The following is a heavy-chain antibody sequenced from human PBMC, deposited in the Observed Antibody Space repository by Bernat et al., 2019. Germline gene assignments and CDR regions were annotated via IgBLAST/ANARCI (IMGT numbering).Heavy chain of an antibody. CDR2: ISYDGSNK. J-gene: IGHJ4*02. CDR1: GFTFSSYA. D-gene: IGHD2-2*01. V-gene: IGHV3-30-3*01. Sequence: QVQLVESGGGVVQPGRSLRLSCAASGFTFSSYAMHWVRQAPGKGLEWVAVISYDGSNKYYADSVKGRFTISRDNSKNTLYLQMNSLRAEDTAVYYCARGNIVVVPAAIGLDYWGQGTLVTFSS. CDR3: ARGNIVVVPAAIGLDY.